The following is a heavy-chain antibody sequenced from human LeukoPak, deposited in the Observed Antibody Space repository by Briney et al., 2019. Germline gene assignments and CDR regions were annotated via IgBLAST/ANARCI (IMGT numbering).Heavy chain of an antibody. D-gene: IGHD2-15*01. Sequence: GGSLRLSCAASGFTFSSYEMNWVRQAPGKGLEWVSYISSSGSTIYYADSVKGRFTISRDNAKNSLYLQMNSLRAEDTAVYYCASTRVGDAFDIWGQRTMVTVSS. CDR1: GFTFSSYE. J-gene: IGHJ3*02. V-gene: IGHV3-48*03. CDR2: ISSSGSTI. CDR3: ASTRVGDAFDI.